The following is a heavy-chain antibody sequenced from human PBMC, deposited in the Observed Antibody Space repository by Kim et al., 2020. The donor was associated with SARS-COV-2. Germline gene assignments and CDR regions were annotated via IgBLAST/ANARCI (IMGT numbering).Heavy chain of an antibody. Sequence: YNPPLDSRVTISADTSKNQISLTLSSVTAADTAVYYCARRRGLFGSGELDYWGQGILVTVSA. J-gene: IGHJ4*02. D-gene: IGHD3-3*01. V-gene: IGHV4-59*01. CDR3: ARRRGLFGSGELDY.